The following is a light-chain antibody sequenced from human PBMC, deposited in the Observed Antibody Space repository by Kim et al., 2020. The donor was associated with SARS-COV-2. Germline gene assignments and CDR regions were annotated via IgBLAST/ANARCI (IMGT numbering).Light chain of an antibody. Sequence: ASVRDRVTITCRASQDIANSLAWYQQKPGTVPKVLIYGASTLQSGVPSRFSGSGSGTEFTLTIGSLQTEDVATYYCQKYNSAPWTFGPGTKVEIK. CDR3: QKYNSAPWT. CDR1: QDIANS. CDR2: GAS. V-gene: IGKV1-27*01. J-gene: IGKJ1*01.